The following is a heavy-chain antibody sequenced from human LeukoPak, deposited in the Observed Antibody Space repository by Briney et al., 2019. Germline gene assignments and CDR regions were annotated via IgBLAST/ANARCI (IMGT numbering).Heavy chain of an antibody. CDR1: VFTVSSNY. CDR2: IYSCCST. Sequence: PGGSLRLSCAASVFTVSSNYMSCVRQSPGKGLEWVSVIYSCCSTYYADSVKGRFTISRDNSKNTLYLQMNSLRAEDTAVYYCALRTRWGQGTLVTVSS. J-gene: IGHJ4*02. CDR3: ALRTR. V-gene: IGHV3-66*02.